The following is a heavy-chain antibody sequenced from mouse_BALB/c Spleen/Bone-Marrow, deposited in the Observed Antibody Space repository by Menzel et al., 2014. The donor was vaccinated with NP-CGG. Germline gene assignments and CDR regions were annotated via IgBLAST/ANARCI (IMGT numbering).Heavy chain of an antibody. CDR2: IYPGDGDT. D-gene: IGHD2-2*01. J-gene: IGHJ2*01. Sequence: QVQLQQPGPELVKPGASVKISCKASGYAFSSSWMNWVKQRPGQGLEWIGRIYPGDGDTNYNGKFKGKATLTADKSSSTAYMQLSSLTSVDSAVYFCARWGLRRYFDYWGQGTTLTVSS. CDR3: ARWGLRRYFDY. CDR1: GYAFSSSW. V-gene: IGHV1-82*01.